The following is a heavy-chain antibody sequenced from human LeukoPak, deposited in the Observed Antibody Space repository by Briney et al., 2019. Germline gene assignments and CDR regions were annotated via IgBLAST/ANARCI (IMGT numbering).Heavy chain of an antibody. CDR3: ARVTHIVVVTALEGPDLGDY. D-gene: IGHD2-21*02. V-gene: IGHV3-66*01. J-gene: IGHJ4*02. CDR1: GFTVSSNY. CDR2: TYGDGST. Sequence: GGSLRLSCAASGFTVSSNYMSWVRQAPGKGLEWVSITYGDGSTYYADSVKGRFTISRDNSKNTLYLQMNSLRAEDTAVYYCARVTHIVVVTALEGPDLGDYWGQGTLVTVSS.